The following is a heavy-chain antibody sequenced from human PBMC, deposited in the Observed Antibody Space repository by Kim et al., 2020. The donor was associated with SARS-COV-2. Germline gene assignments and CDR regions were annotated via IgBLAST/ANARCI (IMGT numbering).Heavy chain of an antibody. CDR3: ARTPSGLSNYGWDFDY. D-gene: IGHD4-4*01. V-gene: IGHV4-39*07. J-gene: IGHJ4*02. CDR1: GGSISSSSYY. CDR2: IYYSGST. Sequence: SETLSLTCTVSGGSISSSSYYWGWIRQPPGKGLEWIGSIYYSGSTYYNPSLKSRVTISVDTSKNQFSLKLSSVTAADTAVYYCARTPSGLSNYGWDFDYWGQGTLVTVSS.